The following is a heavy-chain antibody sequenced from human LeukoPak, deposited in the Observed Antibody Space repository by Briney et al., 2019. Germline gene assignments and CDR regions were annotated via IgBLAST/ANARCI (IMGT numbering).Heavy chain of an antibody. CDR3: ATLSGADPSAFDI. CDR2: ISGSGGST. CDR1: GFTFSSYG. Sequence: GGSLRLSCAASGFTFSSYGMSWVRQAPGKGLEWVSAISGSGGSTYYADSVKGRFTISGDNSKNTLYLQMNSLRAEDTAVYYCATLSGADPSAFDIWGQGTMVTVSS. J-gene: IGHJ3*02. V-gene: IGHV3-23*01. D-gene: IGHD3-10*01.